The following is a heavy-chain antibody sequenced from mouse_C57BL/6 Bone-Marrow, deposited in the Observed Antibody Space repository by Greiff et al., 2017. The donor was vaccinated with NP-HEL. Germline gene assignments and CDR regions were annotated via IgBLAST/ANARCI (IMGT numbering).Heavy chain of an antibody. CDR3: ARSRGGSSPAWFAY. J-gene: IGHJ3*01. Sequence: VQLQQSGAELVRPGTSVKVSCKASGYAFTNYLIEWVKQRPGQGLEWIGVINPGSGGTNYTEKFKGKATLTADKSSSTAYMQLSSLTSGDSAVYFCARSRGGSSPAWFAYWGQGTLVTVSA. CDR2: INPGSGGT. D-gene: IGHD1-1*01. V-gene: IGHV1-54*01. CDR1: GYAFTNYL.